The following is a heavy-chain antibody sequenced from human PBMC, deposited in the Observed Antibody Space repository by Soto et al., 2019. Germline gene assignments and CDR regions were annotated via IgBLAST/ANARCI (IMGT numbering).Heavy chain of an antibody. CDR1: GYSFTSYR. Sequence: PGESLKISCKGSGYSFTSYRIGWVRQMPGKGLEWMGIIYPGDSDTRYSPSFQGQVTISADKSISTAYLQWSSLKASDTAMYYCARINYDFWSGYYCAFDIWGQGTMVTVSS. CDR2: IYPGDSDT. J-gene: IGHJ3*02. D-gene: IGHD3-3*01. V-gene: IGHV5-51*01. CDR3: ARINYDFWSGYYCAFDI.